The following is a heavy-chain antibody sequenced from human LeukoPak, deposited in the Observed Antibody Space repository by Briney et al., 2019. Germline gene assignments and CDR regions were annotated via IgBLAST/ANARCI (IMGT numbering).Heavy chain of an antibody. D-gene: IGHD4-11*01. Sequence: ASVKVSCKASGYIFTSYGITWVRQAPGQGLEWMGWISAYNGNTNYAQKFQDRVTMTTDTSTNTAYMELRSLRSDDTAVYYCARDSSHTDYLLYYYGLDVWGQGTTVTVSS. V-gene: IGHV1-18*01. CDR2: ISAYNGNT. CDR3: ARDSSHTDYLLYYYGLDV. J-gene: IGHJ6*02. CDR1: GYIFTSYG.